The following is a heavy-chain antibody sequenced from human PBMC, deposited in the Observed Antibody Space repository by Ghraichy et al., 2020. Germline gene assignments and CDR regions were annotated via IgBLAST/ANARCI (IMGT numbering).Heavy chain of an antibody. Sequence: GGSLRLSCAASGFTFSSYAMSWVRQAPGKGLEWVSAISGSGGSTYYADSVKGRFTISRDNSKNTLNLQMNSPRAEDTAVYYCAKETTVTTFEYWGQGTLVTVSS. CDR2: ISGSGGST. CDR1: GFTFSSYA. J-gene: IGHJ4*02. D-gene: IGHD4-17*01. CDR3: AKETTVTTFEY. V-gene: IGHV3-23*01.